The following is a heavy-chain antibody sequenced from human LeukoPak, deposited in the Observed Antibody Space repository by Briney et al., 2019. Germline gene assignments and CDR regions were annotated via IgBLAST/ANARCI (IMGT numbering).Heavy chain of an antibody. V-gene: IGHV1-18*04. CDR3: ARVKRPCVELRCPSVGGPFDY. Sequence: ASVKVSCKASGHTFTSYGISWVRQAPGQGLEWMGWISAYNGNTNYAQKLQGRVTMTTDTSTSTAYMELRSLRSDDTAVYYCARVKRPCVELRCPSVGGPFDYWGQGTLVTVSS. CDR1: GHTFTSYG. CDR2: ISAYNGNT. J-gene: IGHJ4*02. D-gene: IGHD4-17*01.